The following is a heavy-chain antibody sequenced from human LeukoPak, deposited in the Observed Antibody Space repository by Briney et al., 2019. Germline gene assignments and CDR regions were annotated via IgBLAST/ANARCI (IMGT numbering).Heavy chain of an antibody. CDR3: AREEASAADY. D-gene: IGHD6-13*01. Sequence: SETLSLTCTVSGGSLISSSHYWAWIRQPPGKGLEWIGSIYYNGGTFYSPSLKSRASISVDTSKNQFSLKLSSVTAADTSVYFCAREEASAADYWGQGTLVTVSS. CDR2: IYYNGGT. J-gene: IGHJ4*02. V-gene: IGHV4-39*01. CDR1: GGSLISSSHY.